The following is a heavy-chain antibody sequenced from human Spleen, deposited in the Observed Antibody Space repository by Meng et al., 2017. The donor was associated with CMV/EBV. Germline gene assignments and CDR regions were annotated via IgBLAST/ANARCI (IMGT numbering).Heavy chain of an antibody. CDR3: VRDLSGGDY. D-gene: IGHD3-9*01. V-gene: IGHV3-74*01. Sequence: GESLKISCVASGFSFSLYHMQWVRQAPGKGLEWVARINSDGSSTVYADSVKGRFTISRDNARNMVYLQMNSLGVEDTAVYYCVRDLSGGDYWGQGTLVAISS. J-gene: IGHJ4*02. CDR1: GFSFSLYH. CDR2: INSDGSST.